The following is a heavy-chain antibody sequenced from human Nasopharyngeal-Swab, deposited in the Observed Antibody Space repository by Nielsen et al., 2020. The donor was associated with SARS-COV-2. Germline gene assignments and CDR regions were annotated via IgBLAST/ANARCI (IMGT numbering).Heavy chain of an antibody. V-gene: IGHV4-34*01. CDR3: ARRHRSCGGGACPIDY. D-gene: IGHD2-21*02. Sequence: SQTLSLTCGVHIGSFIGYYWTWIRQPPGKGLEWIGEINHAGTTNYTPSLKSRVTMSVDTSKNQFSLKVNSVSAADTAVYYCARRHRSCGGGACPIDYWGQGALVTVSS. J-gene: IGHJ4*02. CDR1: IGSFIGYY. CDR2: INHAGTT.